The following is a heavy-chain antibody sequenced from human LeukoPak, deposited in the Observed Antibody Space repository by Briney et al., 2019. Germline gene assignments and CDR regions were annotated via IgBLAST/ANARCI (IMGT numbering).Heavy chain of an antibody. V-gene: IGHV1-46*01. D-gene: IGHD3-22*01. CDR3: ARFYDSSGYYSNWLDP. Sequence: GASVKVSCKASGYTLTSCYMHWIRQAPGQGLEWMGIINPTGGSTNYAQKFQGRVTMTRDMSASTVYMELSSLRSEDTAVYYCARFYDSSGYYSNWLDPWGQGTLVTVSS. J-gene: IGHJ5*02. CDR1: GYTLTSCY. CDR2: INPTGGST.